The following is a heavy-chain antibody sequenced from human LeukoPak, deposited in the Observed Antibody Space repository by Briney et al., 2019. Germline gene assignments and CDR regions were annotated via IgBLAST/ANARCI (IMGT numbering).Heavy chain of an antibody. CDR2: IIPIFGTA. D-gene: IGHD3-22*01. J-gene: IGHJ3*02. Sequence: GSSVKVSCKASGGTFSSYAISWVRQAPGQGLEWMGGIIPIFGTANYAQKFQGRVTITADESTSTAYMELSSLRSEDTAVYYCARDGSWYYYDSSGLRDAFDIWGQGTMVTASS. CDR1: GGTFSSYA. CDR3: ARDGSWYYYDSSGLRDAFDI. V-gene: IGHV1-69*01.